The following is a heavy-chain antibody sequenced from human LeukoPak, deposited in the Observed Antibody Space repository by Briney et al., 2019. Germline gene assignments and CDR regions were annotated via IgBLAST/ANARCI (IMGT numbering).Heavy chain of an antibody. CDR3: AREEAAAGSPFDY. CDR1: GDSVSSNSAA. Sequence: SQTLSLTCAISGDSVSSNSAAWNWITQSPSRGLEWLGRTYYMSKGYNDYPVSVKSRITVNPDTSKSQFSLQLKSVTPEDTAVYYCAREEAAAGSPFDYWGQGTLVTVSS. J-gene: IGHJ4*02. CDR2: TYYMSKGYN. D-gene: IGHD6-13*01. V-gene: IGHV6-1*01.